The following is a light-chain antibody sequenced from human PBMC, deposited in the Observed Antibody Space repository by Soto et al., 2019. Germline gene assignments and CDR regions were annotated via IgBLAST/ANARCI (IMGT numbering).Light chain of an antibody. CDR3: QHYNSYDEE. J-gene: IGKJ1*01. Sequence: DIQMTQSPSTLSGSVGDRVTITCRASQTISSWLAWYQQKPGKAPKLLIYKASTLKSGVPSRFGGSGSGTEFTLTICGLQPDDFETYYCQHYNSYDEEFVKGTKVNI. CDR1: QTISSW. CDR2: KAS. V-gene: IGKV1-5*03.